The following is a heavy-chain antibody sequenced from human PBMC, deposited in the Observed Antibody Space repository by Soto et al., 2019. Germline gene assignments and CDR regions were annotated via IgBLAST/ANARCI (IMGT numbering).Heavy chain of an antibody. CDR2: IYWDDDK. CDR1: RGSISNY. CDR3: AHRRGISYYFFDY. D-gene: IGHD2-15*01. V-gene: IGHV2-5*08. Sequence: TLSLTCTVSRGSISNYFWTWIRQPPGKALEWLALIYWDDDKRYSPSLKSRLTITKDTSKNQVVLTVTNMDPVDTATYYCAHRRGISYYFFDYWGPGTLVTVSS. J-gene: IGHJ4*02.